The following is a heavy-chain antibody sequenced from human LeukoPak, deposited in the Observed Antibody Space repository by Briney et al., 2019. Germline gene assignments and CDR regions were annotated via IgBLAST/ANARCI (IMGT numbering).Heavy chain of an antibody. Sequence: GGSLRLSCAASGFTFSSYAMSWVRQAPGKGLEWVSIINKSGGSTNCADSVKGRFTISRDNTENTLYLQVNSLRAADAALYYCAKDPDKSYYFYYMDVWGKGTTVTVSS. J-gene: IGHJ6*03. CDR1: GFTFSSYA. CDR3: AKDPDKSYYFYYMDV. D-gene: IGHD3-9*01. V-gene: IGHV3-23*01. CDR2: INKSGGST.